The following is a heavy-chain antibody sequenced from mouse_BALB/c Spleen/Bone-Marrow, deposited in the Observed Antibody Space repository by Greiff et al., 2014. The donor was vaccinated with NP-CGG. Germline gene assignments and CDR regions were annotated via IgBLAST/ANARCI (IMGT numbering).Heavy chain of an antibody. Sequence: QVHVKQSGAELVKPGASVKLSCKASGYTFTSYYMYWVKQRPGQGLEWIGEINPSNGGTNFNEEFKSKATLTVDKSSSTAYMQLSSLTSEDSAVYYCTRGGWLAMDYWGQGTSVTVSS. CDR1: GYTFTSYY. D-gene: IGHD2-3*01. CDR3: TRGGWLAMDY. J-gene: IGHJ4*01. V-gene: IGHV1S81*02. CDR2: INPSNGGT.